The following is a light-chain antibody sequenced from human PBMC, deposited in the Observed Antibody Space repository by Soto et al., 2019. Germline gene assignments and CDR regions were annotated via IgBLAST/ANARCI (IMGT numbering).Light chain of an antibody. J-gene: IGLJ2*01. Sequence: QSALTQPRSVSGSPGQSVTISCTGTNSNVGAYTFVSWYQQHPGKAPNLIIYHVNKRPSGVPDRFSGSKSGNTASLTISGLQAEDESDYYCSAYGGNADVVFGGGTKVTVL. CDR2: HVN. V-gene: IGLV2-11*01. CDR3: SAYGGNADVV. CDR1: NSNVGAYTF.